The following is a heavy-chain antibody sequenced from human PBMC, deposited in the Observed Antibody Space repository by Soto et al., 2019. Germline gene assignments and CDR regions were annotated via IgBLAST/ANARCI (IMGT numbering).Heavy chain of an antibody. CDR2: IKQDGSEK. Sequence: EVQLVESGGGLVQPGGSLRLSCAASGFTLSTYWMSWVRQAPGKGLEWVANIKQDGSEKYYVDSVKGRFTISRDNAKNSLYRQMNSLRAEDTAVYYWARDLFRPWGQGTLVTVSS. CDR3: ARDLFRP. CDR1: GFTLSTYW. V-gene: IGHV3-7*04. J-gene: IGHJ5*02.